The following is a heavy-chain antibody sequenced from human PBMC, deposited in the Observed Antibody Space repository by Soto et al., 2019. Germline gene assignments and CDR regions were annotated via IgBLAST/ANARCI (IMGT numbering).Heavy chain of an antibody. Sequence: GGSLRLSCAASGFAFSSYAMNWVRQAPGKGLEWVSYITSSSSTVSYADSVKGRFTISRDNAKNSLYLQMSSLRDDDTAVYYCARDYGYSSSWSPSFDYWGQGSLVTVSS. D-gene: IGHD6-13*01. CDR1: GFAFSSYA. CDR2: ITSSSSTV. J-gene: IGHJ4*02. CDR3: ARDYGYSSSWSPSFDY. V-gene: IGHV3-48*02.